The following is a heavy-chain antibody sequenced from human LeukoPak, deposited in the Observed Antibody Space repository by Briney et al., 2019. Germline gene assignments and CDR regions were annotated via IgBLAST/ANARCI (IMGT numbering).Heavy chain of an antibody. Sequence: TSETLSLTCAVYGGSFSGYYWSWIRQPPGKGLEWIGEINHSGSTNYNPSLKSRVTISVDTSKNQFSLKLSSVTAADTAVYYCARGAHRDYYDSSGYYFVYWGQGTLVTVSS. D-gene: IGHD3-22*01. CDR1: GGSFSGYY. CDR2: INHSGST. CDR3: ARGAHRDYYDSSGYYFVY. V-gene: IGHV4-34*01. J-gene: IGHJ4*02.